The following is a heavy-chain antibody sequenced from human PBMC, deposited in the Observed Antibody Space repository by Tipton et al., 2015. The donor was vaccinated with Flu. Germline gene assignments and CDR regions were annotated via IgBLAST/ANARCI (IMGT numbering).Heavy chain of an antibody. J-gene: IGHJ4*02. CDR3: AKAIDYGPSYYFDY. V-gene: IGHV3-9*01. CDR2: ISWNSVNI. Sequence: RSLRLSCAASGFTFDAYAMYWVWQAPGKGLERVSGISWNSVNIDYVDSVRGRFTISRDNAKNSLYLQMNSLRVEDTALYYCAKAIDYGPSYYFDYWGQGTLVTVSS. D-gene: IGHD4-17*01. CDR1: GFTFDAYA.